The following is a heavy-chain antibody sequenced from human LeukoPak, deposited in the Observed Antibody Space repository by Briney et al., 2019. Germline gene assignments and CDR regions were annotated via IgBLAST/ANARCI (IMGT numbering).Heavy chain of an antibody. D-gene: IGHD5-18*01. J-gene: IGHJ4*02. CDR2: IKQDGSDK. CDR1: GFTFSSYC. V-gene: IGHV3-7*01. CDR3: ARDKGGYSYRYDY. Sequence: GGSLRLSCAASGFTFSSYCVTWVRQAPRKGLEWVANIKQDGSDKHYVDSVKGRFTISRDNAKNSLYLQMNSLRAEDTDVYYCARDKGGYSYRYDYWGQGTLVTVS.